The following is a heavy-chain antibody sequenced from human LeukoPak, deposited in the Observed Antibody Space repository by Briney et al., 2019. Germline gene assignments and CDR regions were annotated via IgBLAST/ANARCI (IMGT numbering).Heavy chain of an antibody. J-gene: IGHJ4*02. CDR2: IYYSGST. V-gene: IGHV4-59*08. CDR1: GGSISSYY. Sequence: SETLSLTCTVSGGSISSYYWSWIRQPPGKGLEWIGYIYYSGSTNYNPSLKSRVTVSVDTSNNQFSLKLSSVTAADTAVYYCARHTYYYDSSGYYHYFDYWGQGTLVTVSS. D-gene: IGHD3-22*01. CDR3: ARHTYYYDSSGYYHYFDY.